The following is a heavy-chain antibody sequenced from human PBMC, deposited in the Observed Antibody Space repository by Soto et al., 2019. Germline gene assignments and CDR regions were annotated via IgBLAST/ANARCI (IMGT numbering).Heavy chain of an antibody. Sequence: PSETLSLTCTVSGGSISSYYWSWIRQPPGKGLEWIGYIYYSGSTNYNPSLKSRVTISVDTSKNQFSLKLSSVTAADTAVYYCAILRCSGGSCYSYYYYGMDVWGQGTTVTVSS. D-gene: IGHD2-15*01. V-gene: IGHV4-59*08. CDR1: GGSISSYY. CDR3: AILRCSGGSCYSYYYYGMDV. J-gene: IGHJ6*02. CDR2: IYYSGST.